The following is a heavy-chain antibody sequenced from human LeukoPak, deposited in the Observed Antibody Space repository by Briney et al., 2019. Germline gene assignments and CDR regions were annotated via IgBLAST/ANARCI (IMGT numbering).Heavy chain of an antibody. D-gene: IGHD5-12*01. Sequence: ASVKVSCKASGYAFTRHYMHWVRQAPGQGLEWMGLINPSGSSTIYAQKFQGRVTMTRDTSISTAYMELSRLRSDDTAVYYCARDIVDIVATMGGYWGQGTLVTVSS. V-gene: IGHV1-2*02. J-gene: IGHJ4*02. CDR1: GYAFTRHY. CDR2: INPSGSST. CDR3: ARDIVDIVATMGGY.